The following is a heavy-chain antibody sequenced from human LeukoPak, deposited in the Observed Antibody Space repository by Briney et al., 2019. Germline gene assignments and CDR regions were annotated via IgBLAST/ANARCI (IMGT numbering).Heavy chain of an antibody. Sequence: SETLSLTCIVSGGSISSYYWSWIRQPPGKGLEWIGYIYYSGSTNYTPSLKSRVTISVDTSRNQFSLKLSSVTAADTAVYYCAREGGGYSYGYNWFDPWGQGTLVTVSS. V-gene: IGHV4-59*01. CDR1: GGSISSYY. J-gene: IGHJ5*02. CDR3: AREGGGYSYGYNWFDP. D-gene: IGHD5-18*01. CDR2: IYYSGST.